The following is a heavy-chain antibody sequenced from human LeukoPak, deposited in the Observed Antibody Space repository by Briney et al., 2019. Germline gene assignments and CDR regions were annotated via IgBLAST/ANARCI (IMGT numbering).Heavy chain of an antibody. J-gene: IGHJ3*02. V-gene: IGHV4-28*01. D-gene: IGHD1-26*01. CDR3: ARNVGDSVSYAVAFDI. CDR1: GYSISRSNW. Sequence: SETLSLTCALSGYSISRSNWWGWIRQPPGTGLEWIGYIYYSGSTHYNPPLKSRDTMSVATSKNQFSLELSSVPAVDTAVDYCARNVGDSVSYAVAFDIWGQGKMFTVSS. CDR2: IYYSGST.